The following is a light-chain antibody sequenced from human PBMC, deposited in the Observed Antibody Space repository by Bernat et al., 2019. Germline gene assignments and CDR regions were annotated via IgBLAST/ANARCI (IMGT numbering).Light chain of an antibody. CDR3: CSYTGSSTPKMI. CDR2: EVS. CDR1: SSDVGSYNL. Sequence: QSALTQPASVSGSTGQSITISCTGTSSDVGSYNLVSWHQQHPGKAPKLMFYEVSKRPSGVSNRFSGSKSGNTASLTISVLQAEDEADYYCCSYTGSSTPKMIVGGGTKLTVL. J-gene: IGLJ2*01. V-gene: IGLV2-23*02.